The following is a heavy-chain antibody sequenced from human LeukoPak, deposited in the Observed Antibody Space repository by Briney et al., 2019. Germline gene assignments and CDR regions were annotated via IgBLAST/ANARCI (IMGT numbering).Heavy chain of an antibody. J-gene: IGHJ4*02. V-gene: IGHV3-30*02. CDR2: IRVDGSYT. D-gene: IGHD3-10*01. CDR1: GFTFTTYG. Sequence: GGSLRLSCAVSGFTFTTYGMRWVRQAPGKGLEWVAFIRVDGSYTNYADSVKGRFTISRDKSKNTLYLQMNKLRAEDTAVYYCAKDKIWFGELLSATSKTNYFDYWGQGTLVTVSS. CDR3: AKDKIWFGELLSATSKTNYFDY.